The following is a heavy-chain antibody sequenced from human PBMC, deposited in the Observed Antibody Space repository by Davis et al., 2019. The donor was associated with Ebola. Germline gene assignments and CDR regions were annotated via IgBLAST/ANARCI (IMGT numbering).Heavy chain of an antibody. D-gene: IGHD6-13*01. Sequence: ASVKVSCKASGYRFTDHSIHWVRRAPGRGPEWMGWISAYNGNTNYAQKLQGRVTMTTDTSTSTAYMELRSLRSDDTAVYYCARCGLAAAPFSYYYYYYMDVWGKGTTVTVSS. CDR2: ISAYNGNT. V-gene: IGHV1-18*04. J-gene: IGHJ6*03. CDR3: ARCGLAAAPFSYYYYYYMDV. CDR1: GYRFTDHS.